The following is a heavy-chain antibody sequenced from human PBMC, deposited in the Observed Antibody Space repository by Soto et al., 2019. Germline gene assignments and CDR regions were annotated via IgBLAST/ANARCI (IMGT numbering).Heavy chain of an antibody. CDR3: ARLWFGELDYYYYGMDV. CDR2: INPNSGGT. D-gene: IGHD3-10*01. CDR1: GYTFTGYY. V-gene: IGHV1-2*02. Sequence: ASVKVSCKASGYTFTGYYMHWVRQAPGQGLEWMGWINPNSGGTNYAQKFQGRVTMTRDTSISTAYMELSRLRSDDTAVYYCARLWFGELDYYYYGMDVWGQGTTVTVSS. J-gene: IGHJ6*02.